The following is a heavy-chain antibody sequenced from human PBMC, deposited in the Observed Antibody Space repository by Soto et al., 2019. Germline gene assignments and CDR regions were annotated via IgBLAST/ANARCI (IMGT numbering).Heavy chain of an antibody. V-gene: IGHV4-31*03. CDR1: GGYISTGGYY. D-gene: IGHD4-17*01. Sequence: QVQLQESGPGLVKPSQTLSLTCTVSGGYISTGGYYWTWIRQHPGKGMEWIGYIYYSGSTYYNPSLKNRVTISVDTSKNQFSVKLSSVTAAETAVYYCARGLSVTLFDNWGEGTLVTVCS. CDR2: IYYSGST. J-gene: IGHJ4*02. CDR3: ARGLSVTLFDN.